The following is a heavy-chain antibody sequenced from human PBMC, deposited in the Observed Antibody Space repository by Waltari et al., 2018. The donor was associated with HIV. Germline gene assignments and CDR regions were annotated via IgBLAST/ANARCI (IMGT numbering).Heavy chain of an antibody. J-gene: IGHJ4*02. Sequence: EVQLVESGGGLVQPGRSLRLSCAASGFFFHDYAMHWVRQATGKGLEWVSGISWNSGTIYDADSVRGRFTISRDNAKNALYLQMNSLRAEDTAFYYCAKGGTVTTDYFNYWGQGTLVTVSS. V-gene: IGHV3-9*01. CDR1: GFFFHDYA. CDR3: AKGGTVTTDYFNY. CDR2: ISWNSGTI. D-gene: IGHD4-17*01.